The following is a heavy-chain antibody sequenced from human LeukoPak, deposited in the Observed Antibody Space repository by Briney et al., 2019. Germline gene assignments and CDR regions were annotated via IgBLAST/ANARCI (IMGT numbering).Heavy chain of an antibody. CDR2: IYSGGSA. J-gene: IGHJ4*02. D-gene: IGHD5-12*01. Sequence: GGSLRLSCAASGFTVSSNYMSWVRQAPGKGLEWVSVIYSGGSASYADSVKDRFTISRDNSKNTLYLQMSSLRAEDTAVYYCARDHEGYVVYFDYWGQGALVTVSS. V-gene: IGHV3-66*01. CDR3: ARDHEGYVVYFDY. CDR1: GFTVSSNY.